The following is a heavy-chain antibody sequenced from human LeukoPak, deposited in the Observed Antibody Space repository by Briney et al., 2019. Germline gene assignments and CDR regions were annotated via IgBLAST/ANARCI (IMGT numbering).Heavy chain of an antibody. J-gene: IGHJ4*02. D-gene: IGHD3-3*01. V-gene: IGHV5-51*01. Sequence: GESLKISCKGSGYSFTSYWIGWVRQMPGKGLEWMGIIYPGDSDTRYSPSFQGQVTISADKSISTAYLQWGSLKASDTAMYYCARRITIFGVVSTYYFDYWGQGTLVTVSS. CDR1: GYSFTSYW. CDR3: ARRITIFGVVSTYYFDY. CDR2: IYPGDSDT.